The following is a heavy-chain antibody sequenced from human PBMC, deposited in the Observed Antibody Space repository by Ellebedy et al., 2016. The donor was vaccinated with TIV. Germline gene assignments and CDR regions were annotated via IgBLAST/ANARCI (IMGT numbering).Heavy chain of an antibody. CDR2: IYHSGST. CDR3: ARESYYIDKSDETNWFDP. D-gene: IGHD3-10*01. CDR1: DYSISSGFY. V-gene: IGHV4-38-2*02. Sequence: SETLSLTCTVSDYSISSGFYWGWIRQPPGKGLEWIGTIYHSGSTFYNPSLKSRVTISVDTSKNQFSLNLSSVTAADTAVYYCARESYYIDKSDETNWFDPWGQGTLVTVSS. J-gene: IGHJ5*02.